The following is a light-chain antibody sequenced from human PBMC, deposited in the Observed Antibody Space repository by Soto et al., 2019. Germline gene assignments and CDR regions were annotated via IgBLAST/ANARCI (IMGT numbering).Light chain of an antibody. Sequence: ETVMTQSPATLSVSPGEGATLSCRAGQSVSTNFAWYQQKPGQAPRLLIYGASTRATGIPARFTGSGSGTEFTLTISSLQSEDFAVYYCQQYHNWPRTFGPGTKVDI. V-gene: IGKV3-15*01. CDR1: QSVSTN. CDR2: GAS. J-gene: IGKJ1*01. CDR3: QQYHNWPRT.